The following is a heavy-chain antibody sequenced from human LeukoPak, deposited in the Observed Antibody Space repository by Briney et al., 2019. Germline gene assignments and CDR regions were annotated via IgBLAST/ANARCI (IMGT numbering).Heavy chain of an antibody. Sequence: ASVKVSCKASGFTFTDFSMHWVRQAPGQSLEWMVWVNAGNGKTKYSQKFQGRVTITRDASAITAYMELSSLRSEDAAVYYCARGLWFPADEGYFLDSWGQGTLVTVSS. CDR3: ARGLWFPADEGYFLDS. CDR2: VNAGNGKT. J-gene: IGHJ5*01. V-gene: IGHV1-3*01. CDR1: GFTFTDFS. D-gene: IGHD3-10*01.